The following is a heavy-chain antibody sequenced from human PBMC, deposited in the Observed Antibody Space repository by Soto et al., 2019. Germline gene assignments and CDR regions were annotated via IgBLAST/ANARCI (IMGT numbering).Heavy chain of an antibody. CDR3: ARLSGSYYRANYFDY. V-gene: IGHV4-61*01. CDR2: IYYSGST. J-gene: IGHJ4*02. D-gene: IGHD3-10*01. Sequence: SETLSLTCTVSGCSVSSVNYYWSWIRQPPGKGLEWIGYIYYSGSTNYNPSLKSRVTISVDTSKNQFSLKLSSVTAADTAVYYCARLSGSYYRANYFDYWGQGTLVTVSS. CDR1: GCSVSSVNYY.